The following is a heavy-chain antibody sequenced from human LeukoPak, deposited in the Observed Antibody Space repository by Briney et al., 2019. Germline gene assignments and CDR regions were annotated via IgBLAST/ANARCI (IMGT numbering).Heavy chain of an antibody. CDR2: INPNSGGT. D-gene: IGHD3-22*01. CDR3: ARYYYDSSGPFDY. V-gene: IGHV1-2*02. CDR1: GYTFTGYY. Sequence: GASVKVSCKASGYTFTGYYMHWVRQAPGQGLEWMGWINPNSGGTNYAQKVQGRVTMTRDTSISTAYMELSRLRSDDTAVYYCARYYYDSSGPFDYWGQGTLVTVSS. J-gene: IGHJ4*02.